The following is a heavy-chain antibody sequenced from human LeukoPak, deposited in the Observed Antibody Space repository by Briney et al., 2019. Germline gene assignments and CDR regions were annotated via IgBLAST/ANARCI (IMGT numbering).Heavy chain of an antibody. D-gene: IGHD3-10*01. CDR1: GFTFSSYA. Sequence: GGSLRLSCAASGFTFSSYAMHWVRQAPGKGLEWVAVISYDGSNKYYADSVKGRFTISRDNSKNTLYLQMNSLRAEDTAVYYCARDGAVVRGVIPYYYYYYMDVWGKGTTVTVSS. CDR3: ARDGAVVRGVIPYYYYYYMDV. V-gene: IGHV3-30*04. J-gene: IGHJ6*03. CDR2: ISYDGSNK.